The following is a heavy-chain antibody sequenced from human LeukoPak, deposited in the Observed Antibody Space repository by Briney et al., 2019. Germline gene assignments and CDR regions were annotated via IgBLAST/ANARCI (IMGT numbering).Heavy chain of an antibody. V-gene: IGHV4-34*01. CDR1: GGSFSGYS. CDR3: AKETSYYGMDV. Sequence: SETLSLTCAVYGGSFSGYSWNWIRQPPVKGLEWIGEINHSGGTNYNPSLKSRVTISVDTSKKQFSLKLSSVTAADTAVYYCAKETSYYGMDVWGQGTTVTVSS. J-gene: IGHJ6*02. CDR2: INHSGGT.